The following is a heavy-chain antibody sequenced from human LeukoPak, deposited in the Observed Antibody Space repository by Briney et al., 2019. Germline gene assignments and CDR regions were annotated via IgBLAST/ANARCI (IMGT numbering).Heavy chain of an antibody. V-gene: IGHV4-39*01. D-gene: IGHD4-11*01. CDR1: GGSISSSSYY. CDR3: AREYSKNNRFDP. Sequence: SETLSLTCTVSGGSISSSSYYWGWIRQPPGKGLEWIGSIYYSGSTYYNPSLKSRVTISVDTSKNQFSLKLSSVTAADTAVYYCAREYSKNNRFDPWGQGTLVTGSS. J-gene: IGHJ5*02. CDR2: IYYSGST.